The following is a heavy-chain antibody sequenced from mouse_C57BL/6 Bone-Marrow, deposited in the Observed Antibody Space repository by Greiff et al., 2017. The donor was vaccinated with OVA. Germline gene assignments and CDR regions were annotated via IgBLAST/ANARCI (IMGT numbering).Heavy chain of an antibody. CDR1: GFNIKDYY. Sequence: EVKLQESGAELVRPGASVKLSCTASGFNIKDYYMHWVTQRPEQGLEWIGRIDPEAGDTEYAPKFQGKATLTADTSSNPAYLQRSSLTSEDTAVYYCTTYGGSRPYYYDYWGQGTTLTVSS. CDR2: IDPEAGDT. CDR3: TTYGGSRPYYYDY. J-gene: IGHJ2*01. V-gene: IGHV14-1*01. D-gene: IGHD1-1*01.